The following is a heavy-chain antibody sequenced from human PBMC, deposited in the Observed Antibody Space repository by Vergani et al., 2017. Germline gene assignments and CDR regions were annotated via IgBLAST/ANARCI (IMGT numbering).Heavy chain of an antibody. CDR3: ARVQELYDFWSGYRVRYYYSMDV. V-gene: IGHV4-34*01. J-gene: IGHJ6*03. CDR2: INHSGST. Sequence: QVQLQQWGAGLLKPSETLSLTCAVSGGSFSGYYWSWIRQPPGKGLEWIGEINHSGSTNYNPSLKSRVTILLDTSKNQFSLKLSSVTAADTAVYYCARVQELYDFWSGYRVRYYYSMDVWGKGTTVTVSS. D-gene: IGHD3-3*01. CDR1: GGSFSGYY.